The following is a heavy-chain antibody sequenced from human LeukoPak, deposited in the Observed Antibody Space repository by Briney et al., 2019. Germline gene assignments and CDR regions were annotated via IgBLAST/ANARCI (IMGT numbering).Heavy chain of an antibody. V-gene: IGHV3-23*01. Sequence: GSLRLSCAASGFTFSSYWMSWVRQAPGKGLEWVSAISGSGGSTYYADSVKGRFTISRDNAKNSLYLQMNSLRAEDTAVYYCARAPLDYYGSGSYSAIAYYYYGMDVWGQGTTVTVSS. D-gene: IGHD3-10*01. CDR2: ISGSGGST. J-gene: IGHJ6*02. CDR3: ARAPLDYYGSGSYSAIAYYYYGMDV. CDR1: GFTFSSYW.